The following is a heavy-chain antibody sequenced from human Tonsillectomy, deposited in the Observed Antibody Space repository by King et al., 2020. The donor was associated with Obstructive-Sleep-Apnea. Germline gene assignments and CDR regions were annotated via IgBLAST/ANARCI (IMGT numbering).Heavy chain of an antibody. D-gene: IGHD3-16*01. CDR3: VTMITFGGGMGYFDY. Sequence: VQLVESGGGLVQPGGSLRLSCAASGFTFSSYAMSWVRQAPGKGLEWVSAISGSGGSTYYADSVKGRFTISRDNSKNTLYLQMNSLRAEDTAVYYCVTMITFGGGMGYFDYWGQGTLVTVSS. CDR1: GFTFSSYA. CDR2: ISGSGGST. J-gene: IGHJ4*02. V-gene: IGHV3-23*04.